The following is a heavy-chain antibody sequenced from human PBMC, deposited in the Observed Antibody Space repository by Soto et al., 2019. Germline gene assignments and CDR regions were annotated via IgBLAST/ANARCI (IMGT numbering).Heavy chain of an antibody. CDR1: GFTFSSYG. J-gene: IGHJ4*02. V-gene: IGHV3-30*18. CDR3: AKVTRITIFGVDTTLDY. D-gene: IGHD3-3*01. CDR2: ISYDGSNK. Sequence: GGSLRLSCAASGFTFSSYGMHWVRQAPGKGLEWVAVISYDGSNKYYADSVKGRFTISRDNSKNTLYLQMNSLRAEDTAVYYCAKVTRITIFGVDTTLDYWGQGTLVTVSS.